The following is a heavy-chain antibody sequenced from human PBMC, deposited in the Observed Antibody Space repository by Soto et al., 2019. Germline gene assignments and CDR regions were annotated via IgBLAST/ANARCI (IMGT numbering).Heavy chain of an antibody. Sequence: SVKVSCNASGGTFSSYAISWVRQAPGQGLEWMGVIIPIFGTTNYAQKFQGRVTITADESASTVYMELSSLKSEDTAVYYCATPDTAVAGYWRQGTLGTVAS. D-gene: IGHD5-18*01. J-gene: IGHJ4*02. CDR1: GGTFSSYA. V-gene: IGHV1-69*13. CDR3: ATPDTAVAGY. CDR2: IIPIFGTT.